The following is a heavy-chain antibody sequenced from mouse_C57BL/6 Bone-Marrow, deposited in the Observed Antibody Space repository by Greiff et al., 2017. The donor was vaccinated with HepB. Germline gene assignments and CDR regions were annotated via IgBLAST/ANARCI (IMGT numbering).Heavy chain of an antibody. D-gene: IGHD2-4*01. CDR3: AKRMITTRYAMDY. CDR1: GFSLTSYG. V-gene: IGHV2-4*01. J-gene: IGHJ4*01. CDR2: IWSGGST. Sequence: VQVVESGPGLVQPSQSLSITCTVSGFSLTSYGVHWVRQPPGKGLEWLGVIWSGGSTDYNAAFISRLSISKDNSKSQVFFKMNSLQADDTAIYYCAKRMITTRYAMDYWGQGTSVTVSS.